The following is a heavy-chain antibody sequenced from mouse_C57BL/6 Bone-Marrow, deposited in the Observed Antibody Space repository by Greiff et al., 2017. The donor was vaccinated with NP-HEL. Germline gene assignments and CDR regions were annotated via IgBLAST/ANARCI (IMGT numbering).Heavy chain of an antibody. Sequence: VQLQQSGPELVKPGDSVKISCKASGYSFTGYFMNWVMQSHGKSLEWIGSINPYNGDTFYNQKFKGKATLTVDKSSSTAHMELRSLTSEDSAVYYCARGGIYYYGSSPFAYWGQGTLVTVSA. CDR2: INPYNGDT. CDR3: ARGGIYYYGSSPFAY. D-gene: IGHD1-1*01. J-gene: IGHJ3*01. V-gene: IGHV1-20*01. CDR1: GYSFTGYF.